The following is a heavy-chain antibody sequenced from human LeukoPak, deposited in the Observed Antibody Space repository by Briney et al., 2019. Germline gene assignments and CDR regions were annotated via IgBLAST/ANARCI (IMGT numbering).Heavy chain of an antibody. J-gene: IGHJ3*02. D-gene: IGHD3-22*01. CDR1: GGSISSYY. CDR2: IYYSGST. V-gene: IGHV4-59*01. CDR3: ARTGIYSSGPKDAFDI. Sequence: SSETLSLTCTVSGGSISSYYWSWIRQPPGKGLEWIGYIYYSGSTNYNPSLKSRVTISVDTSKNQFSLKLSSVTAADTAVYYCARTGIYSSGPKDAFDIWGQGTMVTVSS.